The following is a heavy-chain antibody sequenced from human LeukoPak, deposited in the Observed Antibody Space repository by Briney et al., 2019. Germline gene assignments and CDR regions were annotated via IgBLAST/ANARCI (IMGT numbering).Heavy chain of an antibody. CDR3: ARELGYCSSTSCYRGDAFDI. J-gene: IGHJ3*02. CDR1: GGSFSGYY. V-gene: IGHV4-4*07. CDR2: IYTSGST. Sequence: TSETLSLTCAVYGGSFSGYYWSWIRQPAGKGLEWIGRIYTSGSTNYNPSLKSRVTMSVDTSKNQFSLKLSSVTAADTAVYYCARELGYCSSTSCYRGDAFDIWGQGTMVTVSS. D-gene: IGHD2-2*01.